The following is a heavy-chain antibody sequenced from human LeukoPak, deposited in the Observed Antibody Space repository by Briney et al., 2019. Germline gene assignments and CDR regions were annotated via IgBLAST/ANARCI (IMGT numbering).Heavy chain of an antibody. Sequence: GASVKVSCKASGYTFTAYYMHWVRQAPGQGLEWMGWINPNTGGTNYAQQFQGRVTMTRDTSFSTAYMDLNRLTSDDTAAYYCARDPDVVVEPAAVRVDYWGQGTLVTVSA. CDR2: INPNTGGT. D-gene: IGHD2-2*01. CDR1: GYTFTAYY. J-gene: IGHJ4*02. CDR3: ARDPDVVVEPAAVRVDY. V-gene: IGHV1-2*02.